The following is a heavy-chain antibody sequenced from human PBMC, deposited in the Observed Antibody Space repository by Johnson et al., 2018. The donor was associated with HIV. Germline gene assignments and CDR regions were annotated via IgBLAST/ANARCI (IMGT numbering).Heavy chain of an antibody. Sequence: VQLVESGGGLIQPGGSLRLSCAVSGFTVSSNYMSWVRQAPGKGLEWVSAIGTAGDTYYPGSVKGRFTISRDNSRNTLFLHMNSLRADDTAVYYCAIGRGEFPRHAFDIWGQGTMVTVSS. V-gene: IGHV3-53*01. CDR1: GFTVSSNY. D-gene: IGHD3-10*01. CDR2: IGTAGDT. CDR3: AIGRGEFPRHAFDI. J-gene: IGHJ3*02.